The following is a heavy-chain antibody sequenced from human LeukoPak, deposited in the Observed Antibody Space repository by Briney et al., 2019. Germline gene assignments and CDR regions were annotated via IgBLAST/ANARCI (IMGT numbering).Heavy chain of an antibody. CDR1: GYTFTSYY. CDR2: INPNSGGT. J-gene: IGHJ5*02. V-gene: IGHV1-2*02. CDR3: ARAFSSRNWFDP. Sequence: ASVQVSCKASGYTFTSYYMHWVRQAPGQGLEWMGWINPNSGGTNYAQKFQGRVTMTRDTSISTAYMELSRLRSDDTAVYYCARAFSSRNWFDPWGQGTLVTVSS.